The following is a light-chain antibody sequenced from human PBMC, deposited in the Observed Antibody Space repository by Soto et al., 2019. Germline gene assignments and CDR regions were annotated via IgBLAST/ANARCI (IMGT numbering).Light chain of an antibody. CDR1: QSVSSY. V-gene: IGKV3-11*01. CDR3: QQSSNWLT. Sequence: IVLTQSPATLSLSPGERATLSCRASQSVSSYLAWYQQKPGQAPRLLIYDASNRATGIPARFSGSASGTDFTLTISSLEPEDFAVYYCQQSSNWLTFGGGTKVEIK. CDR2: DAS. J-gene: IGKJ4*01.